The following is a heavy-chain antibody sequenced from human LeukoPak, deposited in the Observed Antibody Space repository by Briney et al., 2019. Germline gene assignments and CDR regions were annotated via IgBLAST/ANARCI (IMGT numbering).Heavy chain of an antibody. Sequence: SGPGLVKPSETLSLTCAVSGGSISSYYWSWIRQPPGKGLEWIAYIYYSGSTHHNPSLKSRVTISVDTSKNQFSLKLSSVTAADTAVYYCARYVWGSYPTFEDYWGQGTLVTVSS. V-gene: IGHV4-59*01. D-gene: IGHD3-16*02. J-gene: IGHJ4*02. CDR1: GGSISSYY. CDR2: IYYSGST. CDR3: ARYVWGSYPTFEDY.